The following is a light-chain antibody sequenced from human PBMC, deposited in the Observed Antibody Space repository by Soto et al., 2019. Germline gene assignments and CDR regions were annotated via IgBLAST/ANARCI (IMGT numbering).Light chain of an antibody. J-gene: IGLJ2*01. Sequence: QSALTQPASVSGSPRQSITISCTGTSSDVGSYNLVSWYQQHPGKAPKLMIYEGSKRPSGVSDRFSGSKSGNTASLTISGLQAEDEADYHCCSYAGSNTVVFGGGTKLTVL. CDR3: CSYAGSNTVV. V-gene: IGLV2-23*01. CDR1: SSDVGSYNL. CDR2: EGS.